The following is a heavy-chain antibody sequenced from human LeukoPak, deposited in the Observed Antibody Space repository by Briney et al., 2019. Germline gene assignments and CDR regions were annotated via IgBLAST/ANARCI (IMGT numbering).Heavy chain of an antibody. J-gene: IGHJ6*03. CDR1: GFTFENYG. CDR2: INWNGGNT. V-gene: IGHV3-20*04. D-gene: IGHD6-6*01. CDR3: ARVAAIDHYSYMDV. Sequence: GGSLRLSCVAAGFTFENYGMTWVRQVPGKGLEWVSGINWNGGNTGHAESVRGRFTISRDNAKNSLYLQMNSLRAEDTALYYCARVAAIDHYSYMDVWGKGTTVTVSS.